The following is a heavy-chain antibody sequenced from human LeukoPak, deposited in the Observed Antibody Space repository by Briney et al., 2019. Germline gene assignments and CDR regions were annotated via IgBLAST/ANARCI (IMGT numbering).Heavy chain of an antibody. J-gene: IGHJ4*02. CDR2: INGGDNGDNT. D-gene: IGHD1-1*01. V-gene: IGHV3-23*01. CDR3: ARDGIQLPDTLDY. Sequence: GGSLRLSCAASGFTFNNYAMTWVRQDPGKGLQWVSTINGGDNGDNTYYADSVKGRFTVSRDNSKNTVYLQMNSLRVEDTAVYYCARDGIQLPDTLDYWGLGTLVTVSS. CDR1: GFTFNNYA.